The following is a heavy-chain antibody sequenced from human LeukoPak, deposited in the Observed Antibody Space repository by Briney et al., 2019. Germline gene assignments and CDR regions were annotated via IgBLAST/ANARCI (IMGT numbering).Heavy chain of an antibody. D-gene: IGHD3-10*01. CDR2: INPNSGGT. CDR1: GGTFNSYA. Sequence: ASVKVSCKASGGTFNSYAISWVRQAPGQGLEWMGWINPNSGGTKYAQKFQGRVTMTRDTSISTAYMELSRLRSDDTAVYYCARSLRVRGVPDYMDVWGKGTTVTISS. J-gene: IGHJ6*03. V-gene: IGHV1-2*02. CDR3: ARSLRVRGVPDYMDV.